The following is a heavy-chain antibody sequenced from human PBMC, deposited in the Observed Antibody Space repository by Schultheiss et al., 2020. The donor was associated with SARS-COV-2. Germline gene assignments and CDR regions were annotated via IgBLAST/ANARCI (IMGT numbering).Heavy chain of an antibody. Sequence: SETLSLTCTVSGGSISSGGYSWSWIRQPPGKGLEWIGYIYHSGSTYYNPSLKSRVTISVDTSKNQFSLKLSSVTAADTAVYYCARDRTFAYDSSGRSLAYWGQGTLVTVSS. J-gene: IGHJ4*02. CDR3: ARDRTFAYDSSGRSLAY. CDR1: GGSISSGGYS. D-gene: IGHD3-22*01. CDR2: IYHSGST. V-gene: IGHV4-30-2*01.